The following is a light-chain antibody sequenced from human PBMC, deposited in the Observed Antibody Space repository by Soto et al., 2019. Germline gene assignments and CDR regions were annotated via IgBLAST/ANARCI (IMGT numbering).Light chain of an antibody. CDR2: EVS. Sequence: QSALTQPPSGSGSPGQSVTISCTGTSSDIGAYNYVSWYQQHPGKAPKLMIHEVSKRPSGVPDRFSGSKSGNTASLTVSGLQAEDEADYYCSSYAGSNDRWVFGGGTKLTVL. J-gene: IGLJ3*02. CDR1: SSDIGAYNY. V-gene: IGLV2-8*01. CDR3: SSYAGSNDRWV.